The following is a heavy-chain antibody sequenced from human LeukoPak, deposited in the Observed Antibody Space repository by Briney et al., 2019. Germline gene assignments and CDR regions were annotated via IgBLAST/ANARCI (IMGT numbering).Heavy chain of an antibody. CDR2: ISTYNNNT. J-gene: IGHJ4*02. CDR1: GYTFTSYG. D-gene: IGHD1-26*01. CDR3: ARVSGSYRGAIDY. Sequence: GASVKVSRKASGYTFTSYGISWVRQAPGQGLEWLGWISTYNNNTHYAQKFQVRVTMTTDTSTSTAYMELRSLRSDDTAVYHCARVSGSYRGAIDYWGQGTLVTVSS. V-gene: IGHV1-18*01.